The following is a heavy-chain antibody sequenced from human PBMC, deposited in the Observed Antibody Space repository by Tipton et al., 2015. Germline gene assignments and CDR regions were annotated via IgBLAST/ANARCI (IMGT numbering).Heavy chain of an antibody. D-gene: IGHD6-19*01. CDR1: GFTFRDYA. V-gene: IGHV3-9*01. CDR3: AKDPHSSGWQFDY. J-gene: IGHJ4*02. Sequence: SLRLSCAASGFTFRDYAMHWVRQVPGKGLEWVSRISWNSNSVAYADSVKGRVTIPRDNAKNSLYLQMNSLRPEDTALYYCAKDPHSSGWQFDYWGQGTLVTVSS. CDR2: ISWNSNSV.